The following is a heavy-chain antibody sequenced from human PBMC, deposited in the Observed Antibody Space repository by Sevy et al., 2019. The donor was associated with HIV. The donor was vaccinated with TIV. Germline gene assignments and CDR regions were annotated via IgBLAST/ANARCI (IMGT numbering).Heavy chain of an antibody. CDR2: IYYTGNS. V-gene: IGHV4-59*08. CDR1: GGSMTSSY. D-gene: IGHD3-3*01. CDR3: ARHEAYDFWGDTIRENYYYGIDV. J-gene: IGHJ6*02. Sequence: SETLSLTCNVSGGSMTSSYWNWIRQPPGKGLEWIGYIYYTGNSKYNPSLKSRVTISVDTSKKQFSLKLRSVTAADTSVYYCARHEAYDFWGDTIRENYYYGIDVWGQGTTVTVSS.